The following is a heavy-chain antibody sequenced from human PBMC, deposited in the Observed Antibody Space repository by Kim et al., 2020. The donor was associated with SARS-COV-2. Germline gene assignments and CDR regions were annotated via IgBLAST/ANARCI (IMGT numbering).Heavy chain of an antibody. V-gene: IGHV1-2*06. CDR2: INPNSGGT. CDR1: GYTFTGYY. CDR3: ARVRFYWTYKPTNDAFDI. Sequence: ASVKVSCKASGYTFTGYYMHWVRQAPGQGLEWMGRINPNSGGTNYAQKFQGRGTMTRDTSISTTYMELSRLRSDDTAVYYCARVRFYWTYKPTNDAFDIW. J-gene: IGHJ3*02. D-gene: IGHD1-20*01.